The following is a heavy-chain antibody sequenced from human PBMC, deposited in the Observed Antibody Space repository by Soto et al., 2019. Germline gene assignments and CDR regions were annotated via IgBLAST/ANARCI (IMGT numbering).Heavy chain of an antibody. CDR1: GYSFTSYW. D-gene: IGHD3-10*01. V-gene: IGHV5-51*01. Sequence: GESLKISCKGSGYSFTSYWIGWVRHMPGKGLEWMGIIYPGDSDTRYSPSFQGQVTISADKSISTAYLQGSSLKASDTAMYYCARHLLWFGETKKSDYYYYGMDVWGQGTTVTVSS. CDR3: ARHLLWFGETKKSDYYYYGMDV. CDR2: IYPGDSDT. J-gene: IGHJ6*02.